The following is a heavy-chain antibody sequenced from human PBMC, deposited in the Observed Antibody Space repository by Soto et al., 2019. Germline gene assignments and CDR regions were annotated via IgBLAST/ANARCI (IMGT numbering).Heavy chain of an antibody. CDR3: ARIRNTRGSGWYYFDY. D-gene: IGHD6-19*01. CDR1: GGSMISYY. V-gene: IGHV4-59*01. J-gene: IGHJ4*02. Sequence: SETLSLTCTVSGGSMISYYGSWIRQPPGRGLEWIGFIYYAGSTKYNPSLNSRVTISVDTSKNQVVLTMTNMDPVDTATYYCARIRNTRGSGWYYFDYWGQGTLVTVSS. CDR2: IYYAGST.